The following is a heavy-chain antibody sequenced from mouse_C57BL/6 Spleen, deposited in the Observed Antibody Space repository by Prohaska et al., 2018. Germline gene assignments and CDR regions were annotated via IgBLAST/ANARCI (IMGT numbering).Heavy chain of an antibody. CDR1: GYTFTDYN. V-gene: IGHV1-18*01. D-gene: IGHD1-1*01. Sequence: SVKIPCKASGYTFTDYNMDWVKQSHGKSLEWIGDINPNNGGTIYNQKFKGKATLTVDKSSSTAYMELRSLTSEDTAVYYCARKGIYYNYFDYWGQGTTLTASS. CDR2: INPNNGGT. CDR3: ARKGIYYNYFDY. J-gene: IGHJ2*01.